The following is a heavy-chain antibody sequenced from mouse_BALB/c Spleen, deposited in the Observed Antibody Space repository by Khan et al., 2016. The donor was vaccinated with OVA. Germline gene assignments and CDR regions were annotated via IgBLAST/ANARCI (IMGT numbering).Heavy chain of an antibody. V-gene: IGHV2-9*02. J-gene: IGHJ3*01. CDR3: ARACYYGAWYAY. CDR1: GFSLNSYG. Sequence: QVQLKESGPGLVAPSQSLSITCTVSGFSLNSYGVHWVRQPPGKSLEWLGVIWAGGSTNLNSALMSRLNITKDNSKSQVFLKMNSLQIDDTAMYYCARACYYGAWYAYWSQGTLVTGST. CDR2: IWAGGST. D-gene: IGHD1-1*01.